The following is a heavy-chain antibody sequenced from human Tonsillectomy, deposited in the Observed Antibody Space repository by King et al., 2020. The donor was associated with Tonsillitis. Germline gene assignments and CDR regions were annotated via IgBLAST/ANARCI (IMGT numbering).Heavy chain of an antibody. D-gene: IGHD2/OR15-2a*01. J-gene: IGHJ4*02. CDR1: GFTVSSKY. V-gene: IGHV3-53*01. CDR2: VFTDGYT. Sequence: VQLVESGGGVIQPGGSLRLSCAASGFTVSSKYMSWVRQAPGKGLEWGSVVFTDGYTIYAESVEGRFTISRDNSKNTLWLQMNSLRAEATSVYYCARALQYCHSHTCLSPFVYWGQGTLVTVSS. CDR3: ARALQYCHSHTCLSPFVY.